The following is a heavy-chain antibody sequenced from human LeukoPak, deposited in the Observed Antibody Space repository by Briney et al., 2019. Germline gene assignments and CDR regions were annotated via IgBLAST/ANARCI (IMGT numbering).Heavy chain of an antibody. CDR2: ITASGTAM. CDR3: ASSGSCRFDY. V-gene: IGHV3-48*02. Sequence: GGSLRLSCAASGFTFSSYSMNWVRQAPGKGLEWVSHITASGTAMFYADSVKGRFTISRDNAKNSLYLQMNSLRDEDTAVYYCASSGSCRFDYWGQGTLVTVSS. J-gene: IGHJ4*02. D-gene: IGHD1-26*01. CDR1: GFTFSSYS.